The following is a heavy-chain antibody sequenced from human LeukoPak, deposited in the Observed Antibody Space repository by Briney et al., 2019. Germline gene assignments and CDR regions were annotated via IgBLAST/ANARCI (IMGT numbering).Heavy chain of an antibody. J-gene: IGHJ3*01. V-gene: IGHV1-18*01. D-gene: IGHD4-23*01. Sequence: ASVKVSCKASGYTFTSYGISWVRQAPGQGLEWMGWISAYNGNTNYAQKLQGRVTITRDMSTSTAYMELSSLRSEDTAVYYCAAEIYGGNSDCCTFDFWGPGTPVTVSS. CDR1: GYTFTSYG. CDR3: AAEIYGGNSDCCTFDF. CDR2: ISAYNGNT.